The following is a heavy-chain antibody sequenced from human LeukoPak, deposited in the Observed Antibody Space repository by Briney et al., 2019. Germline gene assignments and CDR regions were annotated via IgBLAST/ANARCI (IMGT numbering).Heavy chain of an antibody. Sequence: SQTLFLTCTVSGGSISSGSYYWSWIRQPAGKGLEWIERIYTSGSTNYNPSLKSRVTISVDTSKNQCSLNLSSVTAADTAVYYCARRKPSSSWYGAFDIWGQGTMVTVSS. J-gene: IGHJ3*02. CDR1: GGSISSGSYY. V-gene: IGHV4-61*02. CDR2: IYTSGST. CDR3: ARRKPSSSWYGAFDI. D-gene: IGHD6-13*01.